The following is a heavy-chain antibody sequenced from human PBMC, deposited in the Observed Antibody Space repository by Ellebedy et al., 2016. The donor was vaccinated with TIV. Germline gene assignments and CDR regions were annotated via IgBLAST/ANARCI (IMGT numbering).Heavy chain of an antibody. Sequence: ESLKISXAASGFSFSGYAMSWVRQPPGKGLEWIGEINHSGSTNYNPSLKSRVTISVDTSKIQFSLKLSSLTAADTAVYYCARGSGTYNPWGQGTLVTVSS. D-gene: IGHD3-10*01. CDR1: GFSFSGYA. V-gene: IGHV4-34*01. J-gene: IGHJ5*02. CDR3: ARGSGTYNP. CDR2: INHSGST.